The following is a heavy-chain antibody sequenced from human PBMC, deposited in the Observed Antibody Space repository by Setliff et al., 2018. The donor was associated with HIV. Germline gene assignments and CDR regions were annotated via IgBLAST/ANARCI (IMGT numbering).Heavy chain of an antibody. Sequence: ASVKVSCKASGYIFTTYGITWVRQAPGQGLEWMGWISVYNGNTKYAQKFKGRVTMTTDTSTSTAYMGLRSLRSDDTAVYYCSRIDLGSSVWYFKGRYYYYYMDVWGKGTTVTVSS. CDR1: GYIFTTYG. CDR2: ISVYNGNT. D-gene: IGHD6-19*01. J-gene: IGHJ6*03. V-gene: IGHV1-18*01. CDR3: SRIDLGSSVWYFKGRYYYYYMDV.